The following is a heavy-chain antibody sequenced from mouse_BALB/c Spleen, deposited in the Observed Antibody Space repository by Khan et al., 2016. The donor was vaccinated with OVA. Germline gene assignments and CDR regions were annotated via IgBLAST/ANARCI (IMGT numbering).Heavy chain of an antibody. Sequence: QIQLVQSGPELKKPGETVKISCKASGHTFTNFGMNWVKQAPGKGLKWMGWINTYTGEPTYADDFNGRFAFSLEASASTAYLQINNLTNEDTATYFCARPPYFSYAMDNWGQGTSVNVPS. D-gene: IGHD2-10*01. V-gene: IGHV9-3-1*01. CDR2: INTYTGEP. CDR1: GHTFTNFG. J-gene: IGHJ4*01. CDR3: ARPPYFSYAMDN.